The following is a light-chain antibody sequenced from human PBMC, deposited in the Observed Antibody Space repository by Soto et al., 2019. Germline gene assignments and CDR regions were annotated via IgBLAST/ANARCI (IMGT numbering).Light chain of an antibody. CDR2: SNT. CDR1: NSNIGAGYD. V-gene: IGLV1-40*01. Sequence: QSVLTQPPSVSGARGQRVTISCTGSNSNIGAGYDVHWYQQYPGSAPKLLIYSNTNRPSGVPDRFSASKSGTSASLAITGLQAEDEAYYYCQSYESGWGVFGGGTQLTVL. CDR3: QSYESGWGV. J-gene: IGLJ3*02.